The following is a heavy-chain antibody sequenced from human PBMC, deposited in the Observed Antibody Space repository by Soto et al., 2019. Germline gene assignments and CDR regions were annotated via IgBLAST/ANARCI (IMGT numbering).Heavy chain of an antibody. D-gene: IGHD2-2*01. CDR2: IYPGDSDT. Sequence: GEALKISCTGSGYGFTSYWIGWVRQMPGKGLEWMGIIYPGDSDTRYSPSFQGQVTISADKFISTAYLQWSSLKASDTAMYYCAIKGGYCSSTSCYPAPYYYYYYGMDVWGQGTTVTVSS. V-gene: IGHV5-51*01. J-gene: IGHJ6*02. CDR3: AIKGGYCSSTSCYPAPYYYYYYGMDV. CDR1: GYGFTSYW.